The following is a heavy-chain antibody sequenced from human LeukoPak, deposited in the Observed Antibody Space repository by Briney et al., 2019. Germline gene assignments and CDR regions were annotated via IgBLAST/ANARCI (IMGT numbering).Heavy chain of an antibody. CDR1: GFTFSNYW. Sequence: PGGSLRLSCAASGFTFSNYWMSWVRQGPGKGLEWVANIKADGSGTSYVDSVKGRFTISRDNAKNSLDLQVSSLRAEDTAVYYCAKSPYSSGWPPFDYWGQGTLVTVSS. J-gene: IGHJ4*02. V-gene: IGHV3-7*05. D-gene: IGHD6-19*01. CDR2: IKADGSGT. CDR3: AKSPYSSGWPPFDY.